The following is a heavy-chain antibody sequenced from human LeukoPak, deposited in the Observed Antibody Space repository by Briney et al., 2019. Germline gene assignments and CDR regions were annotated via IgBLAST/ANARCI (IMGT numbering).Heavy chain of an antibody. D-gene: IGHD3-16*01. J-gene: IGHJ3*02. Sequence: GGSLRLSCAASGFTFSSYWMRWVRQAPGKGLEWVANIKQDGSEKYYVDSVKGRFTVSGDNTKNSLYLQMNSLRAEDTAVYYCARGYYHAFDIWGQGTMVTVSS. CDR3: ARGYYHAFDI. V-gene: IGHV3-7*04. CDR2: IKQDGSEK. CDR1: GFTFSSYW.